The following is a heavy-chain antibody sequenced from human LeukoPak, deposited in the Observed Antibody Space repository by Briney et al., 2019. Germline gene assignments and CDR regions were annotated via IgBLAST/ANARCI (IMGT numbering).Heavy chain of an antibody. D-gene: IGHD7-27*01. CDR2: IYRDGTT. Sequence: GGSLRLSCAASGFTFSDYAMTWVRQAPGKGMEWVSVIYRDGTTHYVDSVKGRFTISRDSLRNTLDLQMNSLRAEDTAVYYCAKTGGPWGWGQGALVTVSS. V-gene: IGHV3-23*03. CDR3: AKTGGPWG. J-gene: IGHJ4*02. CDR1: GFTFSDYA.